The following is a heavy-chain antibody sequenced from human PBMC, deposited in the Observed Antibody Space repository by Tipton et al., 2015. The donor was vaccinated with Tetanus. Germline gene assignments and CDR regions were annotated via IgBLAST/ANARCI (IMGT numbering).Heavy chain of an antibody. J-gene: IGHJ4*02. CDR1: GFTFSDYS. Sequence: SLRLSCVASGFTFSDYSMNWLRQAPGKGLEWVSYITGSSDYIHYADSVKGRFTMSRDNAKNALYLQMNSLRDEDTAVYFCARVWTATYRSHDYWGQGTLVTVSS. CDR2: ITGSSDYI. V-gene: IGHV3-48*02. D-gene: IGHD3/OR15-3a*01. CDR3: ARVWTATYRSHDY.